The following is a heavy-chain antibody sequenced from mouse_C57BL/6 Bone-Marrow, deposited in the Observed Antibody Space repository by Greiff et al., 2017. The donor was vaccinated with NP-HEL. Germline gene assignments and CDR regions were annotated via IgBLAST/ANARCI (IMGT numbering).Heavy chain of an antibody. J-gene: IGHJ4*01. Sequence: VMLVESGPGLVAPSQSLSITCTVSGFSLTSYGVDWVRQSPGKGLEWLGVIWGVGSTNYNSALKSRLSISKDNSKSQVFLKMNRLQTDDTAMYYCAILYYGSHYAMDYWGQGTSVTVSS. CDR3: AILYYGSHYAMDY. CDR2: IWGVGST. CDR1: GFSLTSYG. D-gene: IGHD1-1*01. V-gene: IGHV2-6*01.